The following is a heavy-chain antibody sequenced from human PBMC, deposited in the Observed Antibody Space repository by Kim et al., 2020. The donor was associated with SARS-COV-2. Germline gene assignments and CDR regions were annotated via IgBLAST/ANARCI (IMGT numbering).Heavy chain of an antibody. CDR3: ARVVATRFDP. CDR2: IYYSGST. V-gene: IGHV4-59*01. Sequence: SETLSLTCTVSGGSISSYYWSWIRQPPGKGLEWIGYIYYSGSTNYNPSLKSRVTISVDTSKNQFSLKLSSVTAAGTAVYYCARVVATRFDPWGQGTLVTVSS. D-gene: IGHD2-21*01. CDR1: GGSISSYY. J-gene: IGHJ5*02.